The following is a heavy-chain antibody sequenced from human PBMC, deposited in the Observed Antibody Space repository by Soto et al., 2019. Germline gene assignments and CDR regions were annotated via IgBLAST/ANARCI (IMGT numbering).Heavy chain of an antibody. V-gene: IGHV3-30-3*01. CDR1: GFTFSSYA. D-gene: IGHD5-12*01. CDR3: GRDYYRFNSGYGFSMDV. J-gene: IGHJ6*02. Sequence: QVQLVESGGGVVQPGRSLRLSCAASGFTFSSYAMHWVGQAPGKGLEWVAVISYDGSNKYYADSVKGRFTISRDNSKNTLYLQMNSLRAADTAVYYGGRDYYRFNSGYGFSMDVWGQGTTVTVSS. CDR2: ISYDGSNK.